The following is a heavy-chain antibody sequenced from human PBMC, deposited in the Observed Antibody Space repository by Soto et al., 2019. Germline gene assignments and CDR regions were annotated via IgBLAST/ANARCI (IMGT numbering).Heavy chain of an antibody. D-gene: IGHD5-12*01. CDR2: ISWNSGSI. CDR1: GFTFDDYA. J-gene: IGHJ6*02. CDR3: AKVHSGYDSYYYYYGMDV. Sequence: GGSLRLSCAASGFTFDDYAMHWGRQAPGKGLEWVSGISWNSGSIGYADSVKGRFTISRDNAKNSLYLQMNSLRAEDTALYYCAKVHSGYDSYYYYYGMDVWGQGTTVTVSS. V-gene: IGHV3-9*01.